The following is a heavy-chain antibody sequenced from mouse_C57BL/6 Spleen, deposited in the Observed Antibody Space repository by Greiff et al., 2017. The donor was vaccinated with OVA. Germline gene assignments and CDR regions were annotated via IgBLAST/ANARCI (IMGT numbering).Heavy chain of an antibody. Sequence: VQLQQPGPELVKPGASVKLSCKASGYTFTSYWMHWVKQRPGQGLEWIGNINPSNGGTNYNEKFKSKATLTVDKSSSTAYMQLSSLTSEDSAVYYCAREGGAYSNPNAYWGQGTLVTVSA. CDR2: INPSNGGT. D-gene: IGHD2-5*01. J-gene: IGHJ3*01. V-gene: IGHV1-53*01. CDR1: GYTFTSYW. CDR3: AREGGAYSNPNAY.